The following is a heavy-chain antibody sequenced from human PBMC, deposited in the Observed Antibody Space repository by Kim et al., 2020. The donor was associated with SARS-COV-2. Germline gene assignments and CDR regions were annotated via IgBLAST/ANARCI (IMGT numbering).Heavy chain of an antibody. J-gene: IGHJ4*02. Sequence: PSLKSRVTISVDTSKNQFSLKLGSVTAADTAVYYCARAPIVIVTTARLFDSWGQGTLVAVSS. CDR3: ARAPIVIVTTARLFDS. D-gene: IGHD2-15*01. V-gene: IGHV4-34*01.